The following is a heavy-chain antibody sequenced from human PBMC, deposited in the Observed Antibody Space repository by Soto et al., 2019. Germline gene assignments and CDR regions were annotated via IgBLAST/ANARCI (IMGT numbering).Heavy chain of an antibody. D-gene: IGHD5-18*01. CDR2: ISSNSNNI. CDR3: VQGYGGLDG. V-gene: IGHV3-21*06. J-gene: IGHJ4*02. Sequence: PGGSLRLSCVASEFIFSSYRMHWVRQAPGKGLEWVSSISSNSNNINYLDSVKGRFTISRDNAKTSMYLQMNSLRAGDTAVYYCVQGYGGLDGWGQGTLVTVSS. CDR1: EFIFSSYR.